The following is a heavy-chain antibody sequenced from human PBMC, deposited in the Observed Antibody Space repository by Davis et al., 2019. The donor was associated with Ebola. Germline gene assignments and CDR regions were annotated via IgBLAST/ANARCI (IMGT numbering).Heavy chain of an antibody. CDR2: IYTSGRT. D-gene: IGHD2-15*01. CDR1: GGSTSSHY. Sequence: PSETLSLTCTVSGGSTSSHYWSWIRQHAGKGLEWIGRIYTSGRTNYNPSLKSRVTMSVDTSKNQFSLRLSPVTDADTAVYYCVRDGCPGGSCYCGDYWGQGTLVTVSS. J-gene: IGHJ4*02. CDR3: VRDGCPGGSCYCGDY. V-gene: IGHV4-4*07.